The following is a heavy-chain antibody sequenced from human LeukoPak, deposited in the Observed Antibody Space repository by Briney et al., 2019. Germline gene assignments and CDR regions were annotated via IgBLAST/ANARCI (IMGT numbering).Heavy chain of an antibody. CDR1: GFTVSSNY. D-gene: IGHD1-26*01. Sequence: GGSLRLSCAASGFTVSSNYMSWVRQAPGKGLEWVSVIYSGGDIYYADSVKGRFTISRDNSKNTLYLQMNSLRAEDTAIYYCVKVRGRARVGYFDYWGQGTLVTVSS. J-gene: IGHJ4*02. CDR2: IYSGGDI. CDR3: VKVRGRARVGYFDY. V-gene: IGHV3-66*01.